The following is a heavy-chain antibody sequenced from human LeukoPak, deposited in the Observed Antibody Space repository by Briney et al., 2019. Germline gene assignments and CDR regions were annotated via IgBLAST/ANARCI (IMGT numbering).Heavy chain of an antibody. Sequence: ASVKVSCKASGYTFTSYYMHWVRQAPGQGLEWMGIINPSGGSTSYAQKFQGRVTMPRDTSTSTVYMDLSSLRSEHTAVYYCARATGYYGSGSQYWGQGTLVTVSS. CDR2: INPSGGST. CDR3: ARATGYYGSGSQY. CDR1: GYTFTSYY. D-gene: IGHD3-10*01. J-gene: IGHJ4*02. V-gene: IGHV1-46*01.